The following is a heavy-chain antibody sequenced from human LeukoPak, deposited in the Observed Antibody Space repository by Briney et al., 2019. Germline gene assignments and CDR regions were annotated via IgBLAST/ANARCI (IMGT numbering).Heavy chain of an antibody. V-gene: IGHV4-59*01. CDR3: ATHPPKLCTGGSCSDY. CDR1: GGSISSYY. Sequence: PSETLSLTCTVSGGSISSYYWSWIRQPPGKGLEWIGYIYYSGSTNYNPSLKSRVTISIDTSKNQSSLKLSSVTAADTAVHYCATHPPKLCTGGSCSDYWGQGTLVTVSS. J-gene: IGHJ4*02. D-gene: IGHD2-15*01. CDR2: IYYSGST.